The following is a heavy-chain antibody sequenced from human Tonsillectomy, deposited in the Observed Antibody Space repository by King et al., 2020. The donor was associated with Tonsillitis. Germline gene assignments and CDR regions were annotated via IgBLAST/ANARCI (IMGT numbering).Heavy chain of an antibody. CDR2: IFPVDSDT. CDR3: VRKPIYWIFLFTSWYFGL. CDR1: GFTFSTYW. Sequence: GQLVQSGAEVKKSGESLKISCKASGFTFSTYWIAWVRQMPGKGLEWMGSIFPVDSDTTYSPSFQGQVTISADKSTNTAYLQWSSLKASDTAMYYCVRKPIYWIFLFTSWYFGLWGRGNLVT. J-gene: IGHJ2*01. D-gene: IGHD2-2*03. V-gene: IGHV5-51*01.